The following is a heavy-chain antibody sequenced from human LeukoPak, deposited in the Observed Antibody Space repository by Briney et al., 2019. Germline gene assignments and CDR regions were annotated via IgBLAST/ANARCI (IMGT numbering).Heavy chain of an antibody. V-gene: IGHV3-48*01. CDR3: AKAKLRIVGARDDAFDI. J-gene: IGHJ3*02. CDR2: ISSSSSTI. D-gene: IGHD1-26*01. Sequence: GGSLRLSCAASGFTFSSYSMNWVRQAPGKGLEWVSYISSSSSTIYYADSVKGRFTISRDNSKNTLYLQMNSLRAEDTAVYYCAKAKLRIVGARDDAFDIWGQGTMVTVSS. CDR1: GFTFSSYS.